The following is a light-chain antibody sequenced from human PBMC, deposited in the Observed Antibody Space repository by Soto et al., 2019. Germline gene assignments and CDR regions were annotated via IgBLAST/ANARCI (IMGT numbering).Light chain of an antibody. J-gene: IGKJ4*01. Sequence: DIQMTQSPSSVSASVGDRVTITCRASQDISSWVAWYQQKPGKAPKLLISAASSLQSGVPRRFGGSGSGTDFTLIISSLQPEDFATYFCQQGDSFPFTFGGGTKVDIK. CDR3: QQGDSFPFT. CDR1: QDISSW. CDR2: AAS. V-gene: IGKV1-12*01.